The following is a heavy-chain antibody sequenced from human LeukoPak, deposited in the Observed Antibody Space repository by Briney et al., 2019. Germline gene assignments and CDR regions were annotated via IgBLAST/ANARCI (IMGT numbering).Heavy chain of an antibody. V-gene: IGHV3-64D*06. D-gene: IGHD1-26*01. CDR3: VKDSGSYLLGGLFDY. J-gene: IGHJ4*02. CDR2: ISSNGGST. Sequence: PGGSLRLSCSASGFTFSSYAMHWVRQAPGKELEYVSAISSNGGSTYYADFVKGRFTISRDNSKNTLYLQMSSLRAEDTAVYYCVKDSGSYLLGGLFDYWGQGTLVTVSS. CDR1: GFTFSSYA.